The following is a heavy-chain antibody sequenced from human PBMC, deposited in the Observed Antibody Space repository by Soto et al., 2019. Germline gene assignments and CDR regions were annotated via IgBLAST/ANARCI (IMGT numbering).Heavy chain of an antibody. CDR3: ARERWIVATISFLRGGGHFDY. J-gene: IGHJ4*02. CDR2: ISSSSSYI. Sequence: EVQLVESGGGLVKPGGSLRLSCAASGFTFSSYSMNWVRQAPGKGLEWVSSISSSSSYIYYADSVKGRFTISRDNAKNSLYLQMNSLRAEDTAVYYCARERWIVATISFLRGGGHFDYWGQGTLVTVSS. V-gene: IGHV3-21*01. CDR1: GFTFSSYS. D-gene: IGHD5-12*01.